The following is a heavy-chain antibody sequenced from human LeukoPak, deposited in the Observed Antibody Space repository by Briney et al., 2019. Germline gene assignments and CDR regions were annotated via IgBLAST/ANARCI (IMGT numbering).Heavy chain of an antibody. Sequence: GGSLRLSCAASGFTFSSYWMGWVRQAPGKGLQWVANIKLDGSEKNYMNSVRGRFTISRDNARNSLYLQMNSLRAEDTAVYYCAREDFWSGYYDYWGQGTLVTVSS. CDR3: AREDFWSGYYDY. V-gene: IGHV3-7*01. CDR1: GFTFSSYW. D-gene: IGHD3-3*01. J-gene: IGHJ4*02. CDR2: IKLDGSEK.